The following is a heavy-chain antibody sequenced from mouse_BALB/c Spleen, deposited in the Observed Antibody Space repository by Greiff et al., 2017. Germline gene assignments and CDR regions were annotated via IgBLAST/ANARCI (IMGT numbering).Heavy chain of an antibody. CDR2: IWGDGST. Sequence: VQLKESGPGLVAPSQSLSITCTVSGFSLTGYGVNWVRQPPGKGLEWLGMIWGDGSTDYNSALKSRLSISKDNSKSQVFLKMNSLQTDDTARYYCARMHYYGSSYFDYWGQGTTLTVSS. J-gene: IGHJ2*01. D-gene: IGHD1-1*01. CDR1: GFSLTGYG. CDR3: ARMHYYGSSYFDY. V-gene: IGHV2-6-7*01.